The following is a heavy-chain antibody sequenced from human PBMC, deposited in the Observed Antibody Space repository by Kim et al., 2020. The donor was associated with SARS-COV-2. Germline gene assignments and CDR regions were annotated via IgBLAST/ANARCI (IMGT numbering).Heavy chain of an antibody. D-gene: IGHD3-16*01. V-gene: IGHV3-30*04. CDR1: GFAFSRFS. Sequence: GGSLRLSCAASGFAFSRFSIHWVRQAPGKGLEWVALISPDGTKKYYADSVKGRFSISRDSSENTLFVEMNSLRPEDTAVYYCTTGGDSSVFYYWGQGTLVTVSS. CDR3: TTGGDSSVFYY. J-gene: IGHJ4*02. CDR2: ISPDGTKK.